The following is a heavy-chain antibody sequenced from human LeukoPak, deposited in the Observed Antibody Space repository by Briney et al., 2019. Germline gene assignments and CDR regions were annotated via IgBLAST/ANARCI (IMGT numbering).Heavy chain of an antibody. CDR1: DGSISSSSYY. J-gene: IGHJ4*02. CDR2: FYYSGST. D-gene: IGHD6-19*01. Sequence: SETLSLTCTVSDGSISSSSYYWGWIRQPPGKGLEWIGSFYYSGSTNYNPSLNSRVTISVDTSKNQFSLTLSSVTAADTAVYYCARSAVAGPFDYWGQGTLVTVSS. CDR3: ARSAVAGPFDY. V-gene: IGHV4-39*07.